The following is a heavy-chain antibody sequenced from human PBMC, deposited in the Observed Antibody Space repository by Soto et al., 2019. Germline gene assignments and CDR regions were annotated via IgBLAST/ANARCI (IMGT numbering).Heavy chain of an antibody. D-gene: IGHD4-17*01. CDR1: GYTFTSYG. V-gene: IGHV1-69*04. CDR3: ARHMNDYGAFDYYYYYGMDV. Sequence: GASVKVSCKASGYTFTSYGISWVRQAPGQGLEWMGRIIPNLGIANYAQKFQGRVTITTDKSTSTAYMELSSLRSEDTAVYYCARHMNDYGAFDYYYYYGMDVWGQGTTVTVSS. J-gene: IGHJ6*02. CDR2: IIPNLGIA.